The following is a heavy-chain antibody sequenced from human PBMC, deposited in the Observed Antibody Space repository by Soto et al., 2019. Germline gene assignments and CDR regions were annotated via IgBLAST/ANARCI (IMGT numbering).Heavy chain of an antibody. CDR3: ARLGDSRNDAFDI. Sequence: GASLKICCKGSGYSFTSYLIGWVRQMLGKGLEWMGIIYPGDSDTRYSPSFQGQVTISADKSISTAYLQWSSLKASDTAMYYCARLGDSRNDAFDIWGQGTMVTVSS. CDR2: IYPGDSDT. J-gene: IGHJ3*02. V-gene: IGHV5-51*01. CDR1: GYSFTSYL. D-gene: IGHD3-22*01.